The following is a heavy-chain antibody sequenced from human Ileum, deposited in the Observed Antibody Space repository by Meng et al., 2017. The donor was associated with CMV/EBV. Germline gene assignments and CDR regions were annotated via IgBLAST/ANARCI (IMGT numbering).Heavy chain of an antibody. V-gene: IGHV3-72*01. Sequence: SGFIFSDQHMDWVRQAPGKGLEWVGRIRNRAESYTIDYAASVRGRFIISRDDSKNSLYLQMNNLETEDTAVYYCARDLSRGISYETGSWGQGTLVTVSS. CDR1: GFIFSDQH. J-gene: IGHJ5*02. CDR3: ARDLSRGISYETGS. CDR2: IRNRAESYTI. D-gene: IGHD3-16*01.